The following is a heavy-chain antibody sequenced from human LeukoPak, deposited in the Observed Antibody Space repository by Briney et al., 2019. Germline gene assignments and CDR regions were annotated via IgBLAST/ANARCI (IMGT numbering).Heavy chain of an antibody. J-gene: IGHJ4*02. CDR1: GGSISSYY. CDR2: IYYSGST. D-gene: IGHD4-23*01. CDR3: ARVGVDYSGNIIKYYFDY. V-gene: IGHV4-59*01. Sequence: SETLSLTCTVSGGSISSYYWSWIRQPPGKGLEWIGYIYYSGSTNYNPSLKSRVIISVDTSKNQFSLKSSPVIAADTAVYYCARVGVDYSGNIIKYYFDYWGQGTLVTVSS.